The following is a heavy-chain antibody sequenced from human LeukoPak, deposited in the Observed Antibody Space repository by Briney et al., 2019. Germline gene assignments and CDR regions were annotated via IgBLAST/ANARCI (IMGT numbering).Heavy chain of an antibody. CDR1: EFTFSSYW. CDR3: ARVITISGVVIICIGY. J-gene: IGHJ4*02. Sequence: GGSLRLSCAASEFTFSSYWMSWVRQAPGKGLEWVANIKQDGSEKYYVDSVKGRFTISRDNAKNSLYLQMNSLRAEDTAVYYCARVITISGVVIICIGYWGQGTLVTVSS. D-gene: IGHD3-3*01. CDR2: IKQDGSEK. V-gene: IGHV3-7*01.